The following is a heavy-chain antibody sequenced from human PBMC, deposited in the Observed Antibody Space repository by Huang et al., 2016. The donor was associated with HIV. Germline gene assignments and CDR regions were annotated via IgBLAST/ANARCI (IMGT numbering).Heavy chain of an antibody. CDR2: INSDGSSA. Sequence: EVQLVESGGGLVQPGGSLRLSCAASGFTFSSYWMHWVRQAPGKGLVWVYRINSDGSSAGDADSVKGRFTISRDNAKNTLYLQMNSLRAEDTAVYYCVRDPRIQSWLNYFDYWGQGTLVSVSS. V-gene: IGHV3-74*01. D-gene: IGHD3-22*01. CDR1: GFTFSSYW. CDR3: VRDPRIQSWLNYFDY. J-gene: IGHJ4*02.